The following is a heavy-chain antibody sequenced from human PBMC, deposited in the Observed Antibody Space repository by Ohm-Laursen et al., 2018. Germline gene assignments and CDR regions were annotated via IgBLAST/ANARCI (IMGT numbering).Heavy chain of an antibody. D-gene: IGHD5-24*01. CDR2: ISWNSGSI. CDR3: VTGEMATIWHGPGSY. V-gene: IGHV3-9*01. Sequence: RSLRLSCTAPGFTFDDYAMHWVRQAPGKGLEWVSSISWNSGSIGYADSVQGRFTISRDNGKNSLYLQMKSLRAEDTAFYYCVTGEMATIWHGPGSYWGQGTLVTVSS. J-gene: IGHJ4*02. CDR1: GFTFDDYA.